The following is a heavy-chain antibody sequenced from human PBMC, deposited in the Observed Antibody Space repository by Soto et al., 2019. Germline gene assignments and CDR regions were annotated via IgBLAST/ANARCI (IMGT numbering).Heavy chain of an antibody. V-gene: IGHV3-15*01. D-gene: IGHD2-8*01. Sequence: GGSLSLSCAASGFTISDAKLSRVLHAPGKGLEWVGRIKSKTDGGTTNYAAPVKGRFTISRDDSKNTLYLQMNSLQTEDTAVYYCTTPHGRNAFDIWGQGTMVTVS. J-gene: IGHJ3*02. CDR2: IKSKTDGGTT. CDR3: TTPHGRNAFDI. CDR1: GFTISDAK.